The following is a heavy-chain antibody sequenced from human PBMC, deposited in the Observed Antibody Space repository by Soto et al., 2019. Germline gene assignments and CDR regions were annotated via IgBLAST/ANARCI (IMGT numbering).Heavy chain of an antibody. CDR2: ISGFNGQT. Sequence: QVPLVQSGPEVKKPGASVKVSCKASGNTFASHGFSWVRQAPGQGLEWMGWISGFNGQTNYALKFQGRVTLTTDTSTGTAYMELRSLRSDDTAVYFCARVDPRGVAVVRDYWGQGTLVTVSS. V-gene: IGHV1-18*01. D-gene: IGHD3-10*01. CDR1: GNTFASHG. CDR3: ARVDPRGVAVVRDY. J-gene: IGHJ4*02.